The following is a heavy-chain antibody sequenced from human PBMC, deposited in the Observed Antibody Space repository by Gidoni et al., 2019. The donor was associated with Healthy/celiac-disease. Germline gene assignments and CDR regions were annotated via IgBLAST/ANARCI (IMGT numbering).Heavy chain of an antibody. D-gene: IGHD3-3*01. CDR2: INAGNGNT. CDR1: GSTFTSHC. J-gene: IGHJ4*02. V-gene: IGHV1-3*01. CDR3: ARVRITIFGVVTQVFDY. Sequence: QVQLVQSGAEVKKPGASVKVPGRVLGSTFTSHCMHWVRQAPGQRLEWMGWINAGNGNTKYSQKFQGRVTITRDTSASTAYMELSSLRSEDTAVYYCARVRITIFGVVTQVFDYWGQGTLVTVSS.